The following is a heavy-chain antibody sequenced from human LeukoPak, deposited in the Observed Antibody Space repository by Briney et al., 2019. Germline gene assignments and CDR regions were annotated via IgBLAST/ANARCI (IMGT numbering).Heavy chain of an antibody. CDR2: IYYSGST. CDR3: ARLDYGFYFDY. Sequence: SETLSLTCTVSGGSISSYYWRWIRQPPGKGLEWMGCIYYSGSTNYNPSLKSRVTISVDTSKHQFSLKLSSVTAADTAVYYCARLDYGFYFDYWGQGTLVTVSS. V-gene: IGHV4-59*01. D-gene: IGHD4-17*01. J-gene: IGHJ4*02. CDR1: GGSISSYY.